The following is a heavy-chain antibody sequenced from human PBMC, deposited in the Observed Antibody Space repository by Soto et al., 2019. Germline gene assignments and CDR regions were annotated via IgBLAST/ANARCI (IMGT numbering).Heavy chain of an antibody. J-gene: IGHJ4*02. Sequence: QVQLVQSGAEVKMPGASVKVSCKASGYTFSSYDINWVRQATGQGPEWMGWMSPNSGNTGYAQKLQGRVTMTRDTSINTAYMELTSLSFEDTAVYFCSRGEWELRHWGQGTPVTVSS. CDR1: GYTFSSYD. CDR3: SRGEWELRH. CDR2: MSPNSGNT. D-gene: IGHD1-26*01. V-gene: IGHV1-8*01.